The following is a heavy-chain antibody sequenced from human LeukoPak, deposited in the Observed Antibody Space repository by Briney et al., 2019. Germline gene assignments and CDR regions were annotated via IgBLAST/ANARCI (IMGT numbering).Heavy chain of an antibody. J-gene: IGHJ4*02. D-gene: IGHD1-26*01. V-gene: IGHV6-1*01. CDR3: AWAPAAGTYYYFDY. CDR1: GDSVSSNSAS. CDR2: AYYRSKWYN. Sequence: SQTLSLTCAISGDSVSSNSASWNWIRQSPSRGLEWLGRAYYRSKWYNDYAVSVKSRIAVNPDPSKNQFSLHLNSVTPEDTAVHYCAWAPAAGTYYYFDYWGQGTLVTVPS.